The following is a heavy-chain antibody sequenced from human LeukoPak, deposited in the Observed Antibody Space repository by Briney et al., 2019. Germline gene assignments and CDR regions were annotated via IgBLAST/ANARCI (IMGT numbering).Heavy chain of an antibody. V-gene: IGHV3-7*05. CDR2: INQDGSEK. J-gene: IGHJ4*02. CDR3: ARGSGYRSARYY. Sequence: GGSLRLSCAASGFTFSTYWMSWVRQAPGKGLEWVANINQDGSEKYHVDSVKGRFTISRDNAKNSLYLQMNSLRAEDTAVYYCARGSGYRSARYYWGQGTLVTVSS. D-gene: IGHD6-19*01. CDR1: GFTFSTYW.